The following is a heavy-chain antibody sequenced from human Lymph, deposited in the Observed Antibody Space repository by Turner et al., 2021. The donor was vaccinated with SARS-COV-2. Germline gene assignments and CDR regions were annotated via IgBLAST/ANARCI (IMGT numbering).Heavy chain of an antibody. CDR3: ARVGVRFEWSDGYHYYYAMDV. CDR2: IKQDGSEK. CDR1: GFTLSSYW. V-gene: IGHV3-7*03. D-gene: IGHD3-3*01. J-gene: IGHJ6*02. Sequence: EVQLVESGGGLVQPGGSLRLSCAASGFTLSSYWMSWVGQAPGKGLEWVANIKQDGSEKYYVDSVKGRFTISRDNAKNSLYLQMNSLRADDTAVYFCARVGVRFEWSDGYHYYYAMDVWGQGTTVTVSS.